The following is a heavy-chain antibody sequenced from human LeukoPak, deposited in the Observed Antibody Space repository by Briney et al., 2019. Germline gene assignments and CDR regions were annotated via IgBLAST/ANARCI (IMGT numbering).Heavy chain of an antibody. D-gene: IGHD7-27*01. J-gene: IGHJ3*02. CDR1: GYAFTSYG. Sequence: ASVKVSCKASGYAFTSYGISWVRQAPGQGLEWMGWISAYNGNTNYAPKLQGRVTMTTDTSTSTAYMELRSLRSDDTAVYYCARDPRKAGDHDAFDIWGQGTMVTVSS. CDR3: ARDPRKAGDHDAFDI. CDR2: ISAYNGNT. V-gene: IGHV1-18*01.